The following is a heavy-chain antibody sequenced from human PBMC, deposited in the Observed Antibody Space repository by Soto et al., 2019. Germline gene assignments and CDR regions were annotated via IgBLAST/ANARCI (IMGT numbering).Heavy chain of an antibody. Sequence: GESLKISCEGSGYSFTSYWIAWVRQMPGKGLEWMGIIYPGDSDTRYSPSFQGQVTISADKSISTAYLQWSSLKASDTAMYYCARISYYSYYCGMEFWDRGTTVTVSS. CDR1: GYSFTSYW. CDR3: ARISYYSYYCGMEF. D-gene: IGHD3-16*01. CDR2: IYPGDSDT. V-gene: IGHV5-51*01. J-gene: IGHJ6*02.